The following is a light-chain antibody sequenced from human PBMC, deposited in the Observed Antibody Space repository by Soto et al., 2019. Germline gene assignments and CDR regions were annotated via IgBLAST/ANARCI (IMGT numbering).Light chain of an antibody. CDR1: RSLSSTS. V-gene: IGKV3-20*01. CDR3: QQYGSSPRT. CDR2: DVS. Sequence: EIVLTQSPGTLSLPPGERAALSCRASRSLSSTSLAWYQQRPGQAPRLLIYDVSSRATGIPDRFSGSGSGTDFTLTINRLEPDDFAVYYCQQYGSSPRTFGQGTKVEIK. J-gene: IGKJ1*01.